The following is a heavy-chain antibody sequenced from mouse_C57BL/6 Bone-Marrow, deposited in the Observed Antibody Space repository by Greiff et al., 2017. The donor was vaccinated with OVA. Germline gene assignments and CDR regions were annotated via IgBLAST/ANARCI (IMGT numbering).Heavy chain of an antibody. Sequence: DVKLVESGGGLVQPTGSLKLSCAASGFTFNTYAMHWVRQAPGKGLEWVASIRSKSSNYETYYADSVKDRFTIYRDDSQSMLYLQMNNLKTDDTAMYYCVANGITTVEWALFAYWGQGTLVTVSA. J-gene: IGHJ3*01. V-gene: IGHV10-3*01. D-gene: IGHD1-1*01. CDR1: GFTFNTYA. CDR3: VANGITTVEWALFAY. CDR2: IRSKSSNYET.